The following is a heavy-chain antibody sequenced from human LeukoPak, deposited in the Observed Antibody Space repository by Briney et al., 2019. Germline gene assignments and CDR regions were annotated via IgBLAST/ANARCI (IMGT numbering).Heavy chain of an antibody. CDR1: GFAFSNYW. CDR2: IKEDGGEK. V-gene: IGHV3-7*01. J-gene: IGHJ6*03. CDR3: ARAAGYQLLYGYYYYMDV. D-gene: IGHD2-2*02. Sequence: PGGSLRLSCAASGFAFSNYWMHWVRQAPGKGLEWVANIKEDGGEKFYVDSVKGRFTISRDNAKNSLYLQMNSLRAEDTAVYYCARAAGYQLLYGYYYYMDVWGKGTTVTVSS.